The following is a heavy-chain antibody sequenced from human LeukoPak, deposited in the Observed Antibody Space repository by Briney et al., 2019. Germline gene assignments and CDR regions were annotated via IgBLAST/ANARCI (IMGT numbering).Heavy chain of an antibody. J-gene: IGHJ2*01. CDR1: GGSINTYY. CDR3: ARERKGKYETSGVYEEHWFCDL. V-gene: IGHV4-59*01. D-gene: IGHD3-22*01. Sequence: SETLSLTCTVSGGSINTYYWSWIRQPPGEGLEWIGYIDYSGNPKYNPSLKSRVTISVDTSKNQFSLKLISVTAADTAVYSCARERKGKYETSGVYEEHWFCDLWGRGTLVTVSS. CDR2: IDYSGNP.